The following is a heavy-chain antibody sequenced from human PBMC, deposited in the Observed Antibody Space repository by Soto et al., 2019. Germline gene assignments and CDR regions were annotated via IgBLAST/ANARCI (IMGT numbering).Heavy chain of an antibody. Sequence: PSETLSLTCAVSGGSISSGGYSWSWIRQPPGKGLEWIGYIYHSGSTYYNPSLKSRVTISVDRSKNQFSLKLSSVTAADTAVYYCARLAHCSSTSCYGNWFDYWGQGTRVTVSS. CDR1: GGSISSGGYS. V-gene: IGHV4-30-2*01. J-gene: IGHJ5*01. CDR2: IYHSGST. CDR3: ARLAHCSSTSCYGNWFDY. D-gene: IGHD2-2*01.